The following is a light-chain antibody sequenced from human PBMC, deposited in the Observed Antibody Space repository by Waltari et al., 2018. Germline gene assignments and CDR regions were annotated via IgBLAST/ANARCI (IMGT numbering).Light chain of an antibody. J-gene: IGLJ3*02. Sequence: QTVVTQEPSLSVSPGGTITLTCALSSGSVSSTSYATWYQQTPGQPPRTLIYKGYGRSSGVPERFSGSIFGNKAVLTITGAQADDECDYYCSLYMGSGIWVFGGGTKLTVL. V-gene: IGLV8-61*01. CDR2: KGY. CDR3: SLYMGSGIWV. CDR1: SGSVSSTSY.